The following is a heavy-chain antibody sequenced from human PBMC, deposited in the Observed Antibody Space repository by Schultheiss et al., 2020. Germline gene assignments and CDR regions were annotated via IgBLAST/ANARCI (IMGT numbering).Heavy chain of an antibody. V-gene: IGHV4-61*02. CDR3: ARGASSWYKYFDY. CDR1: GGSISSGSYY. Sequence: SETLSLTCTVSGGSISSGSYYWSWIRQPAGKGLEWIGRIYTSGSTNYNPSLKSRVTMSVDTSKNQLSLKLSSVTAADTAVYYCARGASSWYKYFDYWGQGTLVTVSS. D-gene: IGHD6-13*01. J-gene: IGHJ4*02. CDR2: IYTSGST.